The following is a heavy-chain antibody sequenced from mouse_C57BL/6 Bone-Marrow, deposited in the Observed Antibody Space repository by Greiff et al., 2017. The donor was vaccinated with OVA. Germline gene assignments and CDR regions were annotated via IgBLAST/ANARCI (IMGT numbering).Heavy chain of an antibody. CDR2: ISDGGSYT. V-gene: IGHV5-4*01. CDR3: AREGYYGSSHGWYFDV. D-gene: IGHD1-1*01. Sequence: EVMLVESGGGLVKPGGSLKLSCAASGFTFSSYAMSWVRQTPEKRLEWVATISDGGSYTYYPDNVKGRFTISRDNAKNNLYLQMSHLKSEDTAMYYCAREGYYGSSHGWYFDVWGTGTTVTVSS. J-gene: IGHJ1*03. CDR1: GFTFSSYA.